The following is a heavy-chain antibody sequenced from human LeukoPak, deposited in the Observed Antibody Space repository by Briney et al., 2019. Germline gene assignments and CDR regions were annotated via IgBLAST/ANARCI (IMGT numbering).Heavy chain of an antibody. D-gene: IGHD3-22*01. Sequence: SETLSLTCTVSGDSITSGTYYWGWIRQTPGKGLEWIGNIYSTGSTSFNPSFKSRITMSVDTSKNQFSLKLNSVTAADTAVYFFARDSGFWLFWGQGTLVTVSS. CDR2: IYSTGST. J-gene: IGHJ1*01. CDR1: GDSITSGTYY. V-gene: IGHV4-39*07. CDR3: ARDSGFWLF.